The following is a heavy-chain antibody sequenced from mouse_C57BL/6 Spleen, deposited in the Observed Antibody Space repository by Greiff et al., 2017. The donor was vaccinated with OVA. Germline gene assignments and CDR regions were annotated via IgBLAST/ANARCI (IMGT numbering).Heavy chain of an antibody. CDR1: GYAFTNYL. Sequence: QVQLQQSGAELVRPGPSVKVSCKASGYAFTNYLIEWVKQRPGQGLEWIGVINPGSGGTNYNEKFKGKATLTADKSSSTAYMQLSSLTSEDSAVYFCARDDGYPAWFAYWGLGTLVTVSA. J-gene: IGHJ3*01. V-gene: IGHV1-54*01. CDR3: ARDDGYPAWFAY. D-gene: IGHD2-3*01. CDR2: INPGSGGT.